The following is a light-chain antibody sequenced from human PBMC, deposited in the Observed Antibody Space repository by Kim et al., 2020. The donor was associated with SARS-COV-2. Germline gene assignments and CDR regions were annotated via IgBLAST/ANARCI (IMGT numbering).Light chain of an antibody. J-gene: IGLJ2*01. CDR3: AAWDESLNGVA. CDR1: SSNIGTNT. CDR2: STN. Sequence: GQRVTISCSGSSSNIGTNTVNWYQQYPGAAPTLLIYSTNQRPSGVPGRFSGSKSGSSASLAISGLQSEDEADYYCAAWDESLNGVAFGGGTQLTVL. V-gene: IGLV1-44*01.